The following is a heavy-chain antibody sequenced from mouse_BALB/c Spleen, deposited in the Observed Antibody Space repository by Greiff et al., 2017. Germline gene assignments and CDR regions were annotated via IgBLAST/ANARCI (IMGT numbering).Heavy chain of an antibody. CDR3: ARSGLRRGSDYYAMDY. J-gene: IGHJ4*01. V-gene: IGHV1S135*01. D-gene: IGHD2-2*01. CDR2: IDPYNGGT. CDR1: GYAFTSYN. Sequence: EVQLQQSGPELVKPGASVKVSCKASGYAFTSYNMYWVKQSHGKSLEWIGYIDPYNGGTSYNQKFKGKATLTVDKSSSTAYMHLNSLTSEDSAVYYCARSGLRRGSDYYAMDYWGQGTSVTVSS.